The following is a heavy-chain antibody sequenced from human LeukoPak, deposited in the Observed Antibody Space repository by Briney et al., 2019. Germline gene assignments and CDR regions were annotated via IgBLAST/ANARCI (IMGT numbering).Heavy chain of an antibody. J-gene: IGHJ4*02. CDR3: ARDPGRSGGSCYSDY. CDR1: GGSISSTSYY. Sequence: ETLSLTCTVSGGSISSTSYYWGWVRQAPGKGLEWVSVIYSGGSTYYADSVKGRFTISRDNSKNTLYLQMNSLRAEDTAVYYCARDPGRSGGSCYSDYWGQGTLVTVSS. CDR2: IYSGGST. D-gene: IGHD2-15*01. V-gene: IGHV3-66*01.